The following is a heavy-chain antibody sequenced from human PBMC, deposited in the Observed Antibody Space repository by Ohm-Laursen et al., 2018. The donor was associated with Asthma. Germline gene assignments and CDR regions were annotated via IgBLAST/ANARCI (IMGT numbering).Heavy chain of an antibody. D-gene: IGHD2-15*01. CDR3: AKGGRYCSGGSCYHWFDP. J-gene: IGHJ5*02. CDR1: GFTFSSYA. CDR2: ISGSGGST. Sequence: SLRLSCSASGFTFSSYAMSWVRQAPGKGLEWVSAISGSGGSTYYADSVKGRFTISRGNSKNTLYLQMNSLRAEDTAVYYCAKGGRYCSGGSCYHWFDPWGQGTLVTVSS. V-gene: IGHV3-23*01.